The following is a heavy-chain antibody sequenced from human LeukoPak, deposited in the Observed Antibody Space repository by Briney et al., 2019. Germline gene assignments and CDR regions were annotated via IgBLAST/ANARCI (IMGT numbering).Heavy chain of an antibody. J-gene: IGHJ4*02. CDR3: ARRINYFDY. CDR1: GGSVSDYY. D-gene: IGHD5-24*01. V-gene: IGHV4-59*02. Sequence: KPSETLSLTCTVSGGSVSDYYWSWIRQAPGKGLEWVGYIYYSGSTNYNPSLKSRVTMSVDTSKNQFSLKLRSVTATDTAVYYCARRINYFDYWGRGTLVTVSS. CDR2: IYYSGST.